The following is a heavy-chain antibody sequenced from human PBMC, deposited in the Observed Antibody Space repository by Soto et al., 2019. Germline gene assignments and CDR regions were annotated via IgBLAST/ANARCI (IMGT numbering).Heavy chain of an antibody. V-gene: IGHV1-46*01. CDR1: GYTFTSYY. CDR2: INPSGGST. CDR3: ARETVGATTSYYGMDV. D-gene: IGHD1-26*01. Sequence: GASVKVSCKASGYTFTSYYMHWVRQAPGQGLEWMGIINPSGGSTSYAQKFQGRVTMTRDTSTSTVYMELSSLRSEDTAVYYCARETVGATTSYYGMDVWGQGTTVTVSS. J-gene: IGHJ6*02.